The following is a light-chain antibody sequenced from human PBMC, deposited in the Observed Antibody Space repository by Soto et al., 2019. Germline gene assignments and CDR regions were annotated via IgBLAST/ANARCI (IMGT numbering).Light chain of an antibody. CDR1: SSDVGSYNL. CDR2: EGS. Sequence: QSVLTQPASVSGSPGQSITISCTGTSSDVGSYNLVSWYQQYPGKGPKLMIYEGSKRPSGVSNRFSSSKSGNTASLTISGLQAEDEADYYCCSYAGSSSPYVFGTGTQLTVL. CDR3: CSYAGSSSPYV. J-gene: IGLJ1*01. V-gene: IGLV2-23*01.